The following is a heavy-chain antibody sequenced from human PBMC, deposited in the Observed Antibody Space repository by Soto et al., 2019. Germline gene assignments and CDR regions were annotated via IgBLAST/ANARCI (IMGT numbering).Heavy chain of an antibody. D-gene: IGHD6-19*01. CDR3: ARMGSAPRENAFDI. V-gene: IGHV1-8*01. CDR1: GYTFTSYD. CDR2: MNPNSGNT. Sequence: QVQLVQSGAEVKKPGASVKVSCKASGYTFTSYDINWVRQATGQGLEWMGWMNPNSGNTGYAQKFQGRVTXXRXTXXSTAYMELSSLRSEDTAVYYCARMGSAPRENAFDIWGQGTMVTVSS. J-gene: IGHJ3*02.